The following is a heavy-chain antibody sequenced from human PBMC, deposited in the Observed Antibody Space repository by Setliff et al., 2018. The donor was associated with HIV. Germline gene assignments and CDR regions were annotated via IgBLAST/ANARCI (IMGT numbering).Heavy chain of an antibody. D-gene: IGHD1-26*01. V-gene: IGHV1-46*01. CDR3: ARDRWQGDYDMDV. CDR2: INPSSGST. J-gene: IGHJ6*03. Sequence: ASVKVSCKASGYTFSSNYMHWVRQAPGQGLEWMGLINPSSGSTTYAQKFQGRVTMTRDTSTSTVYMELSSLRSEDTAVYYCARDRWQGDYDMDVWGKGTTVTVSS. CDR1: GYTFSSNY.